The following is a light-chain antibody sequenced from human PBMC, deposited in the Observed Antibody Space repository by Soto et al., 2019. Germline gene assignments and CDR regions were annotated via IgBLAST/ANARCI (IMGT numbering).Light chain of an antibody. CDR2: EGS. CDR1: SSDVGSYNL. J-gene: IGLJ2*01. CDR3: CSYAGSVV. V-gene: IGLV2-23*01. Sequence: QSVLTQPASVSESPGQSITISCTGTSSDVGSYNLVSWYQQHPGKAPKLTIYEGSKRPSGVSNRFSGSKSGNTASLTISGLQAEDEADYYCCSYAGSVVFGGGTKLTVL.